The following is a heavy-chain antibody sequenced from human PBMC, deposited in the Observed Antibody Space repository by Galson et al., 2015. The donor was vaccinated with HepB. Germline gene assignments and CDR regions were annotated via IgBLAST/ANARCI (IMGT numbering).Heavy chain of an antibody. CDR2: IYYSGST. Sequence: ETLSLTCTVSGGSISSSSYYWGWIRQPPGKGLEWIGSIYYSGSTYYNPSLKSRVTISVDTSKNQFSLKLSSVTAADTAVYYCAMKLGGDYGPYYYYYYGMDVWGQGTTVTVSS. J-gene: IGHJ6*02. CDR1: GGSISSSSYY. V-gene: IGHV4-39*01. D-gene: IGHD4-17*01. CDR3: AMKLGGDYGPYYYYYYGMDV.